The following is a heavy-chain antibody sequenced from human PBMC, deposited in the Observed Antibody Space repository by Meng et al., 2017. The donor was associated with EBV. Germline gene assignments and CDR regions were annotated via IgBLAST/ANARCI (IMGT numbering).Heavy chain of an antibody. D-gene: IGHD2-15*01. J-gene: IGHJ5*02. CDR2: MNPNSGNT. Sequence: VQLVRSGAEVKKPGASVKVSCKASGYTFTSYDINWVRQATGQGLEWMGWMNPNSGNTGYAQKFQGRVTMTRNTSISTAYMELSSLRSEDTAVYYCARGRGVYCSGGSCYPGWFDPWGQGTLVTVSS. V-gene: IGHV1-8*01. CDR3: ARGRGVYCSGGSCYPGWFDP. CDR1: GYTFTSYD.